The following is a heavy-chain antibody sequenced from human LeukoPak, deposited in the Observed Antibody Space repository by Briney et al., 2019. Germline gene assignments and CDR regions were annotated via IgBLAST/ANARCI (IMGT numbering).Heavy chain of an antibody. Sequence: SETLSLTCTVSGGSISSYYWSWIRQPPGKGLEWIGYIYYSGSTNYNPSLKSQVTISVDTSKNQFSLKLSSVTAADPPVIYWRGRVGATKQHDYWGQGTLVTVSS. V-gene: IGHV4-59*08. J-gene: IGHJ4*02. CDR3: RGRVGATKQHDY. CDR1: GGSISSYY. D-gene: IGHD1-26*01. CDR2: IYYSGST.